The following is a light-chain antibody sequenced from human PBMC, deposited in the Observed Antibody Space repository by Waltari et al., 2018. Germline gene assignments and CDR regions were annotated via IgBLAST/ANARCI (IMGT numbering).Light chain of an antibody. V-gene: IGLV1-47*01. CDR1: SSTFGSNY. J-gene: IGLJ3*02. CDR3: AAWDDKLRGRGV. Sequence: QSLLTQPPSASGPTGQRVTIPCSGCSSTFGSNYVFWYQQLPGTAPNLLTYTNDQRPSGVPDRFSASKSGTSASLTISGLRSEDEADYYCAAWDDKLRGRGVFGGGTKLTVL. CDR2: TND.